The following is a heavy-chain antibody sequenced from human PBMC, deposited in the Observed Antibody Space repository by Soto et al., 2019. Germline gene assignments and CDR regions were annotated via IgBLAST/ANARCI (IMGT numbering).Heavy chain of an antibody. V-gene: IGHV4-31*03. CDR1: GASVSGDGSY. CDR3: ARDLGSEQWFFDN. D-gene: IGHD6-19*01. CDR2: IHNSGST. Sequence: QVQLQESGPGLVKPSQTLSLTCLVSGASVSGDGSYCSWIRQHPGKGLEFIGYIHNSGSTYSNPSLGNRVAMSIDTSKNQFSLRLSSVTAADSAVYFGARDLGSEQWFFDNWGQGILVTVSS. J-gene: IGHJ4*02.